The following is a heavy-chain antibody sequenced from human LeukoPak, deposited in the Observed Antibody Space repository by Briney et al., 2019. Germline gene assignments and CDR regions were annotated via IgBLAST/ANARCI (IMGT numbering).Heavy chain of an antibody. Sequence: ASVKVSCKASGYTFTSYDINWVRQATGQGLEWMGWMNPNSGNTGYAQKFQGRVTMTRNTSISTAYMELSSLRSEDTAVYYCAKEVGKYYYDNSGLNYFDYWGQGSLVTVSS. J-gene: IGHJ4*02. CDR1: GYTFTSYD. CDR2: MNPNSGNT. V-gene: IGHV1-8*01. CDR3: AKEVGKYYYDNSGLNYFDY. D-gene: IGHD3-22*01.